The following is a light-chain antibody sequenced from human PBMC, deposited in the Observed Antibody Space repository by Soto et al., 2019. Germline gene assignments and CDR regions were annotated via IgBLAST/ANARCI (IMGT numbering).Light chain of an antibody. CDR3: QQDNNYSRT. CDR2: MAS. J-gene: IGKJ1*01. CDR1: QSISSG. Sequence: DIQMTQSPSTLSASIGDRVTITCRASQSISSGLAWYQQKPGKAPKLLIYMASILQSGVPSRFSGRGSGTDFTLTISSLQPDDFATYYCQQDNNYSRTFGQGTKVEIK. V-gene: IGKV1-5*03.